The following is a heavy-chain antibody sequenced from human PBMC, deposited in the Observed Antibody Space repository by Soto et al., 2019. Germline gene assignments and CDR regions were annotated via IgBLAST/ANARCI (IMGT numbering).Heavy chain of an antibody. V-gene: IGHV3-21*01. CDR1: GFTFSSYS. CDR3: ARTLYSSGPRHWCER. J-gene: IGHJ5*02. CDR2: ISSSSSYI. D-gene: IGHD6-19*01. Sequence: GGSLRLSCAASGFTFSSYSMNWVRQAPGKGLEWVSSISSSSSYIYYADSVKGRFTISRDNAKNSLYLQMNSLRAEDTAVYYCARTLYSSGPRHWCERWGQGTMVGVSS.